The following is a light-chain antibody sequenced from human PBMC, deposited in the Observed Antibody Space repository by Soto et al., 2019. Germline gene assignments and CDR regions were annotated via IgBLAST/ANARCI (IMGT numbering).Light chain of an antibody. CDR2: EAT. V-gene: IGLV2-23*01. Sequence: QSALTQPASVSGSPGQSITISCSGTSNDVRCFNLVSWYQQHPGKVPKLMIYEATKRPSGVSNRFSGSKSGNTASMTISGLQAEDEADYYCCSYARSSTVVFGGGTKLTVL. CDR3: CSYARSSTVV. CDR1: SNDVRCFNL. J-gene: IGLJ2*01.